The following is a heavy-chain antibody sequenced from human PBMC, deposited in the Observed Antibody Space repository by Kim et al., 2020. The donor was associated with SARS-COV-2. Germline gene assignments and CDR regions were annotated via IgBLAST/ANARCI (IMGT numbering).Heavy chain of an antibody. J-gene: IGHJ6*02. Sequence: ASVKVSCKASGYTFTGYHMHWVRQAPGQGLEWMGWINPNSGGTNYAQKFQGRVTMTRDTSISTAYMELSRLRSDDTAVYYCARVGYDFWSGYYPGMDVWGQGTTVTVSS. CDR1: GYTFTGYH. V-gene: IGHV1-2*02. CDR2: INPNSGGT. CDR3: ARVGYDFWSGYYPGMDV. D-gene: IGHD3-3*01.